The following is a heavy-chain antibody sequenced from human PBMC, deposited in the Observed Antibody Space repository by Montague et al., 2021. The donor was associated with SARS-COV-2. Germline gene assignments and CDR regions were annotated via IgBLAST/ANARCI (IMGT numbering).Heavy chain of an antibody. CDR1: GFTVRSNY. V-gene: IGHV3-66*01. CDR2: IYSGDST. J-gene: IGHJ6*02. CDR3: AARARYYYDMDV. Sequence: SLRLSCAASGFTVRSNYMSWVRQAPGKGLEWVSVIYSGDSTYYAGSVKGRFTISRDNSKNTLYLQMNSLRAEDTAVYYCAARARYYYDMDVWGQGTTVTVSS.